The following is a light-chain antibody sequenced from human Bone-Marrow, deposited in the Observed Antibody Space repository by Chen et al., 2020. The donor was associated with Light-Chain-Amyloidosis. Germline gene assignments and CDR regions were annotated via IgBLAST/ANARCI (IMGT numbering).Light chain of an antibody. CDR3: SSYTSSSTYV. J-gene: IGLJ1*01. V-gene: IGLV2-18*02. CDR1: SSDVGKYNR. CDR2: EVS. Sequence: QSALTQPPSVSGSPGQSVTISCTGTSSDVGKYNRVSWYQQPPGTAPQLMIYEVSNRPSGVPVRFSGSKSGNTASLTISGLQAEDEGDYYCSSYTSSSTYVFGTGTRVTVL.